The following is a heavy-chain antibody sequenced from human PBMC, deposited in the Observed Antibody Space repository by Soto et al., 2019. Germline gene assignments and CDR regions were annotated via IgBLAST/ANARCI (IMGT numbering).Heavy chain of an antibody. CDR1: GCTFISYA. CDR2: IIPIFGTA. CDR3: ARDMSRSAMVLDP. J-gene: IGHJ5*02. Sequence: SVKGSCKAFGCTFISYAISWVRQAPGQGLEWMGGIIPIFGTANYAQKFQGRVTITADESTSTAYMELSSLRSEDTAVYYCARDMSRSAMVLDPCGQGTLVTVSS. V-gene: IGHV1-69*13. D-gene: IGHD5-18*01.